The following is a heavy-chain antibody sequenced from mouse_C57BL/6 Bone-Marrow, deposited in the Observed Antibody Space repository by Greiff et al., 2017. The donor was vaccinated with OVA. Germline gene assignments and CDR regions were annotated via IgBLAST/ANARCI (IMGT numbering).Heavy chain of an antibody. J-gene: IGHJ4*01. Sequence: QVQLKQSGAELVKPGASVKISCKASGYAFSSYWMNWVKQRPGKGLEWIGQIYPGDGDTNYNGKFKGKATLTAAKASSTAYMQLSSLTSEDSAVYFCAREMEPTMVTTGYAMDYWGQGTSVTVSS. CDR1: GYAFSSYW. CDR2: IYPGDGDT. CDR3: AREMEPTMVTTGYAMDY. D-gene: IGHD2-9*01. V-gene: IGHV1-80*01.